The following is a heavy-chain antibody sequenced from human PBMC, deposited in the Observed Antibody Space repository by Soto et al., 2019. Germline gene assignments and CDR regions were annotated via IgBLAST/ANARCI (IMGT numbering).Heavy chain of an antibody. V-gene: IGHV3-48*03. CDR2: ILSGGSRI. J-gene: IGHJ6*02. D-gene: IGHD4-17*01. CDR1: GFTFSTYH. Sequence: EVQLVESGGGLVQPGGSLILSCAASGFTFSTYHMNWVRQAPGKGLEWVSYILSGGSRIYYADSVKGRFTISRDNAKNSLYLQMNSLRAEDTAVYYCARDGSTVTTNYHYAMDVWGQGTTVTVPS. CDR3: ARDGSTVTTNYHYAMDV.